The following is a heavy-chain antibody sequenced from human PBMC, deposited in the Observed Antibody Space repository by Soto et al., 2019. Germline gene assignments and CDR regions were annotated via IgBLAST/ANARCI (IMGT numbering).Heavy chain of an antibody. CDR2: IYYSGST. CDR3: ARDRIGYCSSTSCYKQYNWFDP. V-gene: IGHV4-31*03. D-gene: IGHD2-2*02. Sequence: PSETLSLTCTVSGGSISSGGYYWSWIRQHPGKGLEWIGYIYYSGSTYYNPSLKSRVTISVDTSKNQFSLKLSSVTAADTAVYYCARDRIGYCSSTSCYKQYNWFDPWRQRTLVTVSS. CDR1: GGSISSGGYY. J-gene: IGHJ5*02.